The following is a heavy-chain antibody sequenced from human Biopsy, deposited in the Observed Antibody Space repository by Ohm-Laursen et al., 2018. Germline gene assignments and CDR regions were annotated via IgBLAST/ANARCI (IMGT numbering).Heavy chain of an antibody. D-gene: IGHD3-9*01. J-gene: IGHJ1*01. CDR1: GGTFSNYG. CDR2: NIPILGTG. Sequence: GASVKVSCKAPGGTFSNYGVNWARQAPGQGLEWLGGNIPILGTGNYAQKFQDRVTVAADTSTSTATMELSSLRSDDTAVYYCATKLTGYFHHWGQGTLVIVSS. CDR3: ATKLTGYFHH. V-gene: IGHV1-69*06.